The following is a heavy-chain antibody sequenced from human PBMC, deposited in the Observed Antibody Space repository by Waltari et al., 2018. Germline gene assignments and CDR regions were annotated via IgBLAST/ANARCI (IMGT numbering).Heavy chain of an antibody. Sequence: EVQLVESGGGLVQPGGSLRLSCAASGFTFSSYWMSWVRQAPGKELEWVANIKQDGSEQYYVDSVKGRFTIARDNAKNSLYLQMNSLRAEDTAVYYCARLPYSSSSNLDYWGQGTLVTVSS. J-gene: IGHJ4*02. V-gene: IGHV3-7*01. CDR1: GFTFSSYW. CDR3: ARLPYSSSSNLDY. CDR2: IKQDGSEQ. D-gene: IGHD6-6*01.